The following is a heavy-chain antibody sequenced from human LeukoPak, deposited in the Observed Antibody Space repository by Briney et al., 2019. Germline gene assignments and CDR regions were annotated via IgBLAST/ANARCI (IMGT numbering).Heavy chain of an antibody. CDR1: GFTFSSYG. V-gene: IGHV3-30*18. Sequence: GRSLRLSCAASGFTFSSYGMHWVRQAPGKGLEWVAVISYDGSNKYYADSVKGRFTISRDNSKNTLYLQMNSLRAEDTAVYYCAKDLNTDFDHWGQGTLVTVSS. CDR2: ISYDGSNK. CDR3: AKDLNTDFDH. J-gene: IGHJ4*02.